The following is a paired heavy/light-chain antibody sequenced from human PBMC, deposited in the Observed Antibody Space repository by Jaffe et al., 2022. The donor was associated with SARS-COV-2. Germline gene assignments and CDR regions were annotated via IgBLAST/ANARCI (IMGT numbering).Heavy chain of an antibody. Sequence: EVQLVESGGGLVQPGGSLRLSCAASGFTFSSYWMSWVRQAPGKGLEWVANIKQDGSEKYYVDSVKGRFTISRDNAKNSLYLQMNSLRAEDTAVYYCAREDVVVPAAIPLPGYYYGMDVWGQGTTVTVSS. CDR2: IKQDGSEK. CDR3: AREDVVVPAAIPLPGYYYGMDV. V-gene: IGHV3-7*01. CDR1: GFTFSSYW. J-gene: IGHJ6*02. D-gene: IGHD2-2*01.
Light chain of an antibody. CDR1: QGISSW. J-gene: IGKJ3*01. CDR2: AAS. CDR3: QQANSFPRT. Sequence: DIQMTQSPSSVSASVGDRVTITCRASQGISSWLAWYQQKPGKAPKLLIYAASSLQSGVPSRFSGSGSGTDFTLTISSLQPEDFATYYCQQANSFPRTFGPGTKVDIK. V-gene: IGKV1-12*01.